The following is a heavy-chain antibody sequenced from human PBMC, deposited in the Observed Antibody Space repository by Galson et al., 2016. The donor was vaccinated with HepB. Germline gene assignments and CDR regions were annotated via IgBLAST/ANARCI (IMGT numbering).Heavy chain of an antibody. V-gene: IGHV1-69*06. Sequence: SVKVSCKASGGPFNSYAITWVRQAPGQGLEWMGGIIPIFGATNYAQRFQGRVTITADKSTGTAYMELSSLRSEDTAVYYCARAGCGGDCYGAYWGQGTLVTVSS. CDR3: ARAGCGGDCYGAY. J-gene: IGHJ4*02. CDR1: GGPFNSYA. CDR2: IIPIFGAT. D-gene: IGHD2-21*02.